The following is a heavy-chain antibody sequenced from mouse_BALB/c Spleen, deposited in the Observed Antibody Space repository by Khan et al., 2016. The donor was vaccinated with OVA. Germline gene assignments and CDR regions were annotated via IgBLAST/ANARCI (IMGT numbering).Heavy chain of an antibody. D-gene: IGHD1-1*01. CDR1: GFSFSTFV. J-gene: IGHJ3*01. CDR2: SRSAATYT. Sequence: EVELVESGGGLVEPGGSLTLTCAVSGFSFSTFVMSWFRQTPEKRLVWVATSRSAATYTYYPHTVKGRFNITRDTAKNHLYLQMNTLTSEDTAIYYCANGIYGWFAYWGQGTMVTVSA. CDR3: ANGIYGWFAY. V-gene: IGHV5-9-1*01.